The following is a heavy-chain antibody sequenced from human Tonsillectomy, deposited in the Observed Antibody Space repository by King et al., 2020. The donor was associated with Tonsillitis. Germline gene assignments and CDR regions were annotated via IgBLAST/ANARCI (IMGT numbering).Heavy chain of an antibody. V-gene: IGHV4-59*01. Sequence: VQLQESGPGLVKPSETLSLTCTVSGGSISSFYWSWIRQPPGKGLEWIGYVYDSGSTNYNPSLKGRVSISVDTSTNHFSLKLSSVTAADTAMYYCARDSATYYDFWSGYSDAFDIWGQGTMVTVSS. CDR2: VYDSGST. CDR3: ARDSATYYDFWSGYSDAFDI. J-gene: IGHJ3*02. D-gene: IGHD3-3*01. CDR1: GGSISSFY.